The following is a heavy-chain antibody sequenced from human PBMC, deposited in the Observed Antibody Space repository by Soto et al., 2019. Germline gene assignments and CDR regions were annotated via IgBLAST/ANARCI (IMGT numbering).Heavy chain of an antibody. CDR3: ASEGGMDSRTSNWFDP. V-gene: IGHV1-69*12. J-gene: IGHJ5*02. Sequence: QVQLVQSGAEVKKPGSSVKVSCKASGGTFSSYAISWVRQAPGQGLEWMGGIIPIFGTANYAQKFQGRVTITADESTSTSYMELSSLRSEDTAVYYCASEGGMDSRTSNWFDPWGQGTLVTVSS. D-gene: IGHD6-13*01. CDR2: IIPIFGTA. CDR1: GGTFSSYA.